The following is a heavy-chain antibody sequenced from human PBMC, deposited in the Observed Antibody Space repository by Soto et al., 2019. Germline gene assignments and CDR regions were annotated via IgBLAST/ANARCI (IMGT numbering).Heavy chain of an antibody. V-gene: IGHV3-23*01. CDR1: GFTFSSYA. J-gene: IGHJ6*02. CDR2: ISGSGGST. D-gene: IGHD5-18*01. Sequence: GGSLRLSCAASGFTFSSYAMSWVRQAPGKGLEWVSAISGSGGSTYYADSVKGRFTISRDNSKNTLYLQMNSLRAEDTAVYYCAKGHSGGYTAMARRGMDVWGQGTTVTVSS. CDR3: AKGHSGGYTAMARRGMDV.